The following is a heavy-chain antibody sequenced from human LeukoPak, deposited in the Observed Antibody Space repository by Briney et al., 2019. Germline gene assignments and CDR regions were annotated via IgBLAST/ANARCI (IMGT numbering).Heavy chain of an antibody. Sequence: PGRSLRLSCAASGFTFSSYAMHWVRQAPGKGVEGVAVISYDGSNKYYADSVKGRFTISRDNSKNTLYLQMNSLRAEDTAVYYCARNPGIDRAARQNSWFDPWGQGTLVTVSS. CDR3: ARNPGIDRAARQNSWFDP. CDR1: GFTFSSYA. J-gene: IGHJ5*02. V-gene: IGHV3-30*04. CDR2: ISYDGSNK. D-gene: IGHD6-6*01.